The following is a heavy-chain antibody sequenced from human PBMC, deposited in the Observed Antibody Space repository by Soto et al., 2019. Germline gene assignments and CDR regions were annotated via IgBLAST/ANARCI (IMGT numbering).Heavy chain of an antibody. V-gene: IGHV3-23*01. CDR1: GFTFSSYA. CDR3: AKVGNDFWSGYYCYYYYGMDV. Sequence: PGGSLRLSCAASGFTFSSYAMSWVRQAPGKGLEWVSAISGSGGSTYYADSVKGRFTISRDNSKNTLYLQMNSLRAEDTAVYYCAKVGNDFWSGYYCYYYYGMDVWGQGTTVTVSS. J-gene: IGHJ6*02. CDR2: ISGSGGST. D-gene: IGHD3-3*01.